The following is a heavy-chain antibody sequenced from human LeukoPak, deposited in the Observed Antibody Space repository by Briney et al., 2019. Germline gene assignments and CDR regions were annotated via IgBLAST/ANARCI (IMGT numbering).Heavy chain of an antibody. Sequence: SQTLSLTCTVSGGSLSSGGYYWGWLRQHPGMGLEGSGYIYCSGRTYSNPSLKSRVAISVDTSKNQFSLKLSSVTAADTAVYYCARDRDGPTGYSYGVDYWGQGTLVTVSS. CDR3: ARDRDGPTGYSYGVDY. CDR2: IYCSGRT. CDR1: GGSLSSGGYY. J-gene: IGHJ4*02. V-gene: IGHV4-31*03. D-gene: IGHD5-18*01.